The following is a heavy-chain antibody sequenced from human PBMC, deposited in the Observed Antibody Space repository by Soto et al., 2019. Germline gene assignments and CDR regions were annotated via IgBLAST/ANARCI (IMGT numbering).Heavy chain of an antibody. CDR2: INSDGSST. J-gene: IGHJ6*02. CDR1: VFTFSSYW. Sequence: GSLRLSCAASVFTFSSYWMHWVRQAPGKGLVWVSRINSDGSSTSYADSVKGRFTISRDNAKNTLYLQMNSLRAEDTAVYYCASPPVPYYYYGMDVWGQGTTVTVSS. CDR3: ASPPVPYYYYGMDV. D-gene: IGHD4-17*01. V-gene: IGHV3-74*01.